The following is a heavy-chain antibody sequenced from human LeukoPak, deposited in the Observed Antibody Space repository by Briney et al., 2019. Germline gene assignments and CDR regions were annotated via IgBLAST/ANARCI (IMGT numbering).Heavy chain of an antibody. J-gene: IGHJ3*02. D-gene: IGHD5-18*01. CDR3: ATYTARLRYDAFDI. V-gene: IGHV1-69*04. Sequence: ASVKVSCKASGGTFSSYAISWVRQAPGQGLEWMGRIIPILGIANYAQKFQGRVTITADKSTSTAYMELSSLRSEDTAVYYCATYTARLRYDAFDIWGQGTMVTVSS. CDR2: IIPILGIA. CDR1: GGTFSSYA.